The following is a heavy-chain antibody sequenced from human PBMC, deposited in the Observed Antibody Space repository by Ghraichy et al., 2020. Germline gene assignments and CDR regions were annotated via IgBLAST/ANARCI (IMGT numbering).Heavy chain of an antibody. CDR1: GLTFSSHG. CDR3: ARFYGGDPDGYFDS. V-gene: IGHV3-33*01. Sequence: GSLRLSCATSGLTFSSHGMHWVRQAPGKGLEWVALISYDGSNENYIDSVKGRFAISRDNSKNTLFLQMNSLRAEDTAVYYCARFYGGDPDGYFDSWGQGTLVTVSS. CDR2: ISYDGSNE. D-gene: IGHD4-23*01. J-gene: IGHJ4*02.